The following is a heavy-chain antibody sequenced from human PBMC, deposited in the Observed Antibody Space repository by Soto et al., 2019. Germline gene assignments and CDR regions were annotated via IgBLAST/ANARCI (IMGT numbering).Heavy chain of an antibody. CDR1: GSTFTKYG. Sequence: GXSVKVSCKASGSTFTKYGISWVRQAPGQGLEWMXWISDXNSNTKYAQKXXGRVTMTXXKSKSTAYMNPVDTATYYCARTLRFLDYPITDYWGQGTLVTVSS. D-gene: IGHD3-3*01. V-gene: IGHV1-18*01. CDR3: FLDYPITDY. J-gene: IGHJ4*02. CDR2: ISDXNSNT.